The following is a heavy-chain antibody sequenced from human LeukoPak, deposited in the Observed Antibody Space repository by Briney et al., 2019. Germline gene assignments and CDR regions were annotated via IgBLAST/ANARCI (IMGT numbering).Heavy chain of an antibody. CDR3: SSALPFQLVH. CDR2: IYHSGIT. D-gene: IGHD6-13*01. J-gene: IGHJ4*02. V-gene: IGHV4-4*02. CDR1: GGSISSTNW. Sequence: SETLSLTCAVSGGSISSTNWWSWVRPSPGKGLEWMGEIYHSGITNYNPSLKSRVTISVDKSKNQFSLDLSSVTAADTAVYYCSSALPFQLVHWGQGTLVTVSS.